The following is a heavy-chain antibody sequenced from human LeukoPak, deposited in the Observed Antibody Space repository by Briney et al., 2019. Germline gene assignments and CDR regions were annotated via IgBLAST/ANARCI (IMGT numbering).Heavy chain of an antibody. CDR3: ARAPSLWLKQLVLRYFDY. CDR2: INHSGST. V-gene: IGHV4-34*01. Sequence: SETLSLTCAVYGGSFSGYYWSWIRQPPGKGLEWIGEINHSGSTNYNPSLKSRVTISVDRSKNQFSLKLSSVTAADTAVYYCARAPSLWLKQLVLRYFDYWGQGTLVTVSS. J-gene: IGHJ4*02. D-gene: IGHD6-13*01. CDR1: GGSFSGYY.